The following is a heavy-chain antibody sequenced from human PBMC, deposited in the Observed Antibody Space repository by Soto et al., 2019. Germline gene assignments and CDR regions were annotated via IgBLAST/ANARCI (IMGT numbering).Heavy chain of an antibody. CDR1: GYTFTSYY. V-gene: IGHV1-69*13. J-gene: IGHJ6*02. D-gene: IGHD5-18*01. CDR3: ARDDVDTAMPYGMDV. Sequence: SVKVSCKASGYTFTSYYIHWVRQAPGQGLEWIGGIIPIFGTANYAQKFQGRVTITADESTSTAYMELSSLRSEDTAVYYCARDDVDTAMPYGMDVWGQGTTVTVSS. CDR2: IIPIFGTA.